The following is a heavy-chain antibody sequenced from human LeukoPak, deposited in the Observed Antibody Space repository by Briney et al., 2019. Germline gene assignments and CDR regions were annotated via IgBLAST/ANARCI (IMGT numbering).Heavy chain of an antibody. Sequence: GRSLRLSCAASGFTFSSYAMHWVRQAPGKGLEWVAVISYDGSNKYYADSVKGRFTISRDNSKNTLYLQMNSLRAEDTAVYYCAKEKGLRESYYYYYMDVWGKGTTVTISS. CDR1: GFTFSSYA. D-gene: IGHD5-18*01. CDR3: AKEKGLRESYYYYYMDV. V-gene: IGHV3-30*04. J-gene: IGHJ6*03. CDR2: ISYDGSNK.